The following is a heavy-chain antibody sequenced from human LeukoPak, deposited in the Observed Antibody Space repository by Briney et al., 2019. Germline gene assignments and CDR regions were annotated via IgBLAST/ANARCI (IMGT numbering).Heavy chain of an antibody. CDR3: AKDRVAMMVVITPTFDY. CDR2: ISYDGSNK. Sequence: GGSLRLSCAASGFTFSSYGMHWVRQAPGKGLEWVTVISYDGSNKYYADSVKGRFTISRDNSKNTLYLQMNSLRAEGTAVYYCAKDRVAMMVVITPTFDYWGQGTLVTVSS. D-gene: IGHD3-22*01. CDR1: GFTFSSYG. J-gene: IGHJ4*02. V-gene: IGHV3-30*18.